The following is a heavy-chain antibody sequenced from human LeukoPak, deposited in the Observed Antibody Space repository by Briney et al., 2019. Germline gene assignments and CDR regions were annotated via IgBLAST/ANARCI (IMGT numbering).Heavy chain of an antibody. J-gene: IGHJ4*02. CDR1: GGSISSSSYY. Sequence: SETLSLTCTVSGGSISSSSYYWGWIRQPPGKGLEWIGSIYYSGSTYYNPSLKIRVTISVDTSKNQFSLKLSSVTAADTAVYYCARARVAAAGMPFDYWGQGTLVTVSS. CDR2: IYYSGST. D-gene: IGHD6-13*01. V-gene: IGHV4-39*01. CDR3: ARARVAAAGMPFDY.